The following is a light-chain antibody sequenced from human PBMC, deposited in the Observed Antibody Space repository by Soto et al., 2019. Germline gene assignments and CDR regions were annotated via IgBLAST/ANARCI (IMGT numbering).Light chain of an antibody. CDR3: QQRET. Sequence: EILLTQSPGTLSLSPGERATLSCRASQSVSSSYLAWYQQKPGQAPRLLIYGASSRATGIPDRFSGSGSGTDFTLTISRLEPEDFAVYYCQQRETFGQGTKVDIK. V-gene: IGKV3-20*01. J-gene: IGKJ1*01. CDR2: GAS. CDR1: QSVSSSY.